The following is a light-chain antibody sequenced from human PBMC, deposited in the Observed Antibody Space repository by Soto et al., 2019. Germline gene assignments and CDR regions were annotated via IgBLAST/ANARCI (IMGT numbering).Light chain of an antibody. J-gene: IGLJ3*02. CDR1: SSDIGSYNV. V-gene: IGLV2-23*01. CDR3: CSHAGGDNYVV. Sequence: QAVVTQPASVSGSPGQSITISCTGTSSDIGSYNVVSWYQQNPDKAPKLMIYEDYKRPSGVSNRFSGSKSGNTASLTISGLQTEDEANYYCCSHAGGDNYVVFGGGTQLTVL. CDR2: EDY.